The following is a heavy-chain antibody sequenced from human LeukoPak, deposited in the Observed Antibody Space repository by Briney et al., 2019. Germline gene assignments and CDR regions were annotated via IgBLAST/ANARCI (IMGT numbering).Heavy chain of an antibody. V-gene: IGHV3-23*01. J-gene: IGHJ6*03. CDR1: GFAFSSYS. CDR3: ARGGMRGKISYTYYYMDV. CDR2: FSGSTGST. Sequence: PGGSLRLSCAGSGFAFSSYSIQWVRQAPGKGLEWVSGFSGSTGSTHYADSVKGRFTISRDNSRDTLSLQMNSLRGEDTAVYYCARGGMRGKISYTYYYMDVWGKGTTVTVSS. D-gene: IGHD2-2*02.